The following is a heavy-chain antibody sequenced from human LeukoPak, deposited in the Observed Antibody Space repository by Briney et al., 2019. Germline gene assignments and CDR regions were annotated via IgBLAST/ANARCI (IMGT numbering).Heavy chain of an antibody. CDR2: IYPGDSDT. CDR1: GYSFTSYW. V-gene: IGHV5-51*01. D-gene: IGHD1-26*01. Sequence: GESLKISCKGSGYSFTSYWIGWVRQMPGKGLEWMGIIYPGDSDTRYSPSFQGQVTISADKSISTAYLQWSSLKASDTAMYYCARRRDLYSGSYYPFDHWGQGTLVTVSS. J-gene: IGHJ4*02. CDR3: ARRRDLYSGSYYPFDH.